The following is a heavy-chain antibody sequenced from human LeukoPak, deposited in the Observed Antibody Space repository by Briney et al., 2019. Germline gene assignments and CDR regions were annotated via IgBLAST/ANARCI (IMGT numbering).Heavy chain of an antibody. Sequence: SETLSLTCAVSGYTISSDYYWGWIRQPPGKGLEWIGSIYHSGSNYYNPSLKSRVTISVDTSKNQFSLKLRSVTPADMAVYYCARQVGDIVGVPAAMGRAHLEFYYYMDVWGKGTTVTVSS. CDR1: GYTISSDYY. J-gene: IGHJ6*03. CDR3: ARQVGDIVGVPAAMGRAHLEFYYYMDV. CDR2: IYHSGSN. V-gene: IGHV4-38-2*01. D-gene: IGHD2-2*01.